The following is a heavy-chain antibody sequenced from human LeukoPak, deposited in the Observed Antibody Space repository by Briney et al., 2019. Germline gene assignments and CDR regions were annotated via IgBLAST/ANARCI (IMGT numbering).Heavy chain of an antibody. J-gene: IGHJ3*02. CDR1: GGTFSSYA. CDR2: IIPIFGTA. CDR3: AXXXXNXXSXXGTGRAXDI. V-gene: IGHV1-69*06. Sequence: VKVXXXASGGTFSSYAISWVRQAPGQGLEWMGGIIPIFGTANYAQKFQGRVTITADKSTSKAYMELSSLRAEDTAVYYCAXXXXNXXSXXGTGRAXDIWGQGTMVTVSS. D-gene: IGHD6-13*01.